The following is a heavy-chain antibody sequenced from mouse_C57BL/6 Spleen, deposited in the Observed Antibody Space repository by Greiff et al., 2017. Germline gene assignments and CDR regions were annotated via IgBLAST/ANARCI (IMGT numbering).Heavy chain of an antibody. D-gene: IGHD3-1*01. J-gene: IGHJ2*01. CDR3: ARGWAFDY. CDR1: GYTFTDYN. Sequence: VQLQQSGPELVKPGASVKIPCKASGYTFTDYNMGWVKQSHGKSLEWIGDINPNNGGTIYNQKFKGKATLTVDQSSSTAYMELRSLTSEDTAVYYCARGWAFDYWGQGTTLTVSS. V-gene: IGHV1-18*01. CDR2: INPNNGGT.